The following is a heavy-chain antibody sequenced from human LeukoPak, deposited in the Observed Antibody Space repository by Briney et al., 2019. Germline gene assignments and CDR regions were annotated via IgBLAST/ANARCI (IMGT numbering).Heavy chain of an antibody. CDR2: INPNSGGT. J-gene: IGHJ4*02. V-gene: IGHV1-2*02. CDR1: GYTFTGYY. D-gene: IGHD3-22*01. Sequence: ASVKVSCKASGYTFTGYYMHWVRQAPGQGLEWMGWINPNSGGTNYAQKLQGRVTMTTDTSTSTAYMELRSLRSDDTAVYYCARDRYYYDSSGAPDYWGQGTLVTVSS. CDR3: ARDRYYYDSSGAPDY.